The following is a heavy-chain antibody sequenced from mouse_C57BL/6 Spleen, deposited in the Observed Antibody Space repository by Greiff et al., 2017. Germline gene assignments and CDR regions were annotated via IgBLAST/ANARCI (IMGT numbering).Heavy chain of an antibody. CDR3: ARHEYYYYGSNYAMDY. CDR2: FYTGSGSI. D-gene: IGHD1-1*01. CDR1: GYTFTEYT. V-gene: IGHV1-62-2*01. J-gene: IGHJ4*01. Sequence: VQLQQSGAELVNPGASVKLSYKASGYTFTEYTINWVKQTSGQGLEWIGRFYTGSGSIKYNEKFKDKATFTADKSSSTVYMELSSLTSEDSAVYFCARHEYYYYGSNYAMDYWGQGTSVTVSS.